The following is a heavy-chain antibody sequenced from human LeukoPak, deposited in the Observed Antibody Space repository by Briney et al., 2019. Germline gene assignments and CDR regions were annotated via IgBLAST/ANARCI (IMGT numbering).Heavy chain of an antibody. Sequence: GGSLRLSCAASGFTFSSYAMSWVRQAPGKGLEWVSAISGSGGSTYYADSVKGRFTISRDNSKNTLYLQMNSLRAEATAVYYCAKDITIFGVVENWFDPWGQGTLVTVSS. J-gene: IGHJ5*02. CDR1: GFTFSSYA. V-gene: IGHV3-23*01. CDR3: AKDITIFGVVENWFDP. CDR2: ISGSGGST. D-gene: IGHD3-3*01.